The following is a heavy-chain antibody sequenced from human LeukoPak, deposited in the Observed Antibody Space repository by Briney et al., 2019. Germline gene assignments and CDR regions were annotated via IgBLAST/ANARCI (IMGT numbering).Heavy chain of an antibody. V-gene: IGHV1-69*05. CDR3: ARDALDFWSGYHDY. Sequence: SVKVSCKASGGTFSSYAISWVRQAPGQGLEWMGRIIPIFGTANYAQKFQGRVTITTDESTSTAYMELSGLRSEDTAVYYCARDALDFWSGYHDYWGQGTLVTVSS. J-gene: IGHJ4*02. D-gene: IGHD3-3*01. CDR2: IIPIFGTA. CDR1: GGTFSSYA.